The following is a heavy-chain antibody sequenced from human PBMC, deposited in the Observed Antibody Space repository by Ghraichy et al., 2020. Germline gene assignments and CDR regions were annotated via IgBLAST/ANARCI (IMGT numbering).Heavy chain of an antibody. D-gene: IGHD2-15*01. V-gene: IGHV1-69*02. CDR2: IIPFRGVSGIA. Sequence: SVKVSCKASGDTLSTYTISWVRQAPGQGLEWMGRIIPFRGVSGIAEYAQKFQGRVTLTADKSTSTAYMELSSLTSEDAALYSCARAGGPGAFDIWGQGTTVTVSS. CDR1: GDTLSTYT. CDR3: ARAGGPGAFDI. J-gene: IGHJ3*02.